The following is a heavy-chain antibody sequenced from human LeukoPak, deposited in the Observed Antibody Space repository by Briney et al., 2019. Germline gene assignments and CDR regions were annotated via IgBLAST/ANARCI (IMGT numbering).Heavy chain of an antibody. Sequence: GGSLRLSCAASGFTFSDNYMTWVRQAPGKRLEWLSYISGNGGVIHYADSVKGRFTISRDNAKNLLYLQRDSPRVEDTAIYYCARDPRTVRIWGQGTLVTVSS. J-gene: IGHJ4*02. V-gene: IGHV3-11*04. CDR1: GFTFSDNY. CDR3: ARDPRTVRI. D-gene: IGHD1-1*01. CDR2: ISGNGGVI.